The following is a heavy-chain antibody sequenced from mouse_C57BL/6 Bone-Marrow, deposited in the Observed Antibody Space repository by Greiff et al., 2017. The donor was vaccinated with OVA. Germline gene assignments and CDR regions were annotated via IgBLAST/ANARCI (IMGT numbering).Heavy chain of an antibody. CDR2: IYPGSGST. Sequence: QVQLKQPGAELVKPGASVKMSCKASGFTFTSYWITWVKQRPGQGLEWIGDIYPGSGSTNYNEKFKSKATLTVDTTSSTAYMQLSSLTSEDSSFYYCARECAMDYWGQGTSVTVSS. CDR3: ARECAMDY. V-gene: IGHV1-55*01. CDR1: GFTFTSYW. J-gene: IGHJ4*01.